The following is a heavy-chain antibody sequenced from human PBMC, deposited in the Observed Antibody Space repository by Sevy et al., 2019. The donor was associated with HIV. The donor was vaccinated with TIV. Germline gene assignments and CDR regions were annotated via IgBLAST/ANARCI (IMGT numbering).Heavy chain of an antibody. CDR1: GYTLTELS. J-gene: IGHJ4*02. CDR3: ATTKDYYDSSGCPFDY. D-gene: IGHD3-22*01. CDR2: FDPEDGER. V-gene: IGHV1-24*01. Sequence: ASVKVSCKVSGYTLTELSMHWMRQVPGKGLEWMGSFDPEDGERIYPQKFQGRVTMTEDTSADTAYMELSSLRSEDTAVYFCATTKDYYDSSGCPFDYWGQGTLVTVSS.